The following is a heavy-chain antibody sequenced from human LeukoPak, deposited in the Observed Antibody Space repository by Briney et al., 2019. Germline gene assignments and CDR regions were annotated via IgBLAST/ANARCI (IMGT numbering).Heavy chain of an antibody. J-gene: IGHJ4*02. D-gene: IGHD4-17*01. CDR2: IYHSGST. CDR3: ARNRSVTTTPGFDH. V-gene: IGHV4-38-2*01. Sequence: PSETLSLTCAVSGYPIRSGDYWGWIRQSPGKGLEWIGSIYHSGSTHYNPSLKSRVTISADTSKNQFSLMLSSVTAADTAVYYCARNRSVTTTPGFDHWGQGTLVTVSS. CDR1: GYPIRSGDY.